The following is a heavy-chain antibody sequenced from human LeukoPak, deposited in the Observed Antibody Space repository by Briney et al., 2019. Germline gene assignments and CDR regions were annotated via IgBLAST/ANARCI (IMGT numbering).Heavy chain of an antibody. D-gene: IGHD3-22*01. J-gene: IGHJ4*02. CDR3: AKFKYPVVITVLDY. V-gene: IGHV3-23*01. CDR1: GGSFSGYY. Sequence: ETLSLTCAVYGGSFSGYYWSWVRQAPGKGLEWVSAISGSGGSTYYADSVKGRFTISRDNSKNTLYLQMNSLRAEDTAVYYCAKFKYPVVITVLDYWGQGTLVTVSS. CDR2: ISGSGGST.